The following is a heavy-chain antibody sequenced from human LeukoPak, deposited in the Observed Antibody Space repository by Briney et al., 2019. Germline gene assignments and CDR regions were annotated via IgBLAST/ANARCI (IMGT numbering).Heavy chain of an antibody. CDR3: ARAVGPTHFDY. D-gene: IGHD1-26*01. J-gene: IGHJ4*02. CDR2: ISSGSSSI. Sequence: GGSLRLSCAASGFRFITYDMNWVRQAPGKGLEWVSSISSGSSSIYYADSVNGRFTISRDNAKNSLYLQMSSLRAEDTAMYYCARAVGPTHFDYWGQGTLVTVSS. CDR1: GFRFITYD. V-gene: IGHV3-21*01.